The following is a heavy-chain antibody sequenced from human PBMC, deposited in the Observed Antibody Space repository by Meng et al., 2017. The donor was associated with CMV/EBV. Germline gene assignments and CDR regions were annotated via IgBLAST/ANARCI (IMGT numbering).Heavy chain of an antibody. CDR2: IYPGDSDT. D-gene: IGHD3-9*01. V-gene: IGHV5-51*01. Sequence: GGSLRLSCKGSGYSFTSYWIGWVRQMPGKGLEWMGIIYPGDSDTRYSPSFQGQVTISADKSISTAYPQWSSLKASDTAMYYCARRTYDILTGYYLDAFDIWGQGTMVTVSS. J-gene: IGHJ3*02. CDR3: ARRTYDILTGYYLDAFDI. CDR1: GYSFTSYW.